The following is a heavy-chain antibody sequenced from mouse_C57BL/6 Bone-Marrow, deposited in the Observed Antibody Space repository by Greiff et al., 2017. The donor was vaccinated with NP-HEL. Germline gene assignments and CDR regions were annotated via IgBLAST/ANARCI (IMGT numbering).Heavy chain of an antibody. CDR3: ARKAYYGRSYEFAY. CDR1: GYTFTTYW. Sequence: QVQLQQSGAELVKPGASVKLSCKASGYTFTTYWMQWVKQRPGPGLEWIGEIDPSDSYTNYNQKFKGKATLTVDTSSSTANMQLSSLTSEDSAVYYCARKAYYGRSYEFAYWGQGTLVTVSA. J-gene: IGHJ3*01. V-gene: IGHV1-50*01. D-gene: IGHD1-1*01. CDR2: IDPSDSYT.